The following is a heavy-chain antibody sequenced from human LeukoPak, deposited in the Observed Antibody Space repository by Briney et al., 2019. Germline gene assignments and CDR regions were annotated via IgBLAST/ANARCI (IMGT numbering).Heavy chain of an antibody. CDR2: IYYSGST. CDR1: GGSISSRY. CDR3: ARGGSYVDY. Sequence: SETLSLTCTVSGGSISSRYWTWIRQSPGKGLEWIGYIYYSGSTNYNPSLKSRVTISVDTSKNQFYLKLSSVTAADTAVYYCARGGSYVDYWGQGTLVTVSS. J-gene: IGHJ4*02. V-gene: IGHV4-59*11. D-gene: IGHD1-26*01.